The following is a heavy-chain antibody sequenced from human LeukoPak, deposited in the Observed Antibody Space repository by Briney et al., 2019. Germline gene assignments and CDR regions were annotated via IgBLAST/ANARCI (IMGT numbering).Heavy chain of an antibody. D-gene: IGHD4-17*01. CDR1: GLTFSKYW. CDR3: AKGIVFYGDYCDY. J-gene: IGHJ4*02. V-gene: IGHV3-7*03. Sequence: GGSLRLSCVASGLTFSKYWMSWVRQTPGKGLEWVATIKEDGSGTYYADSAKGRFTISRDNAKNSVFLQVNSLRAEDTAVYYCAKGIVFYGDYCDYWGQGTLVTVSS. CDR2: IKEDGSGT.